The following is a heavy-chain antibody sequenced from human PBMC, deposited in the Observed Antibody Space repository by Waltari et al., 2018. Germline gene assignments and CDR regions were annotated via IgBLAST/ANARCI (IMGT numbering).Heavy chain of an antibody. Sequence: EVQLVESGGGLVQPGESLRLSCGASGFTFRNFWMSWVRQAPGGGLESVANIKPDGSEQYYVDSVKGRFTISRDNAKNSLYLQMNSLRVEDTALYYCARDLGGSGSDWGQGTLVTVSS. CDR3: ARDLGGSGSD. CDR2: IKPDGSEQ. V-gene: IGHV3-7*01. J-gene: IGHJ4*02. CDR1: GFTFRNFW. D-gene: IGHD1-26*01.